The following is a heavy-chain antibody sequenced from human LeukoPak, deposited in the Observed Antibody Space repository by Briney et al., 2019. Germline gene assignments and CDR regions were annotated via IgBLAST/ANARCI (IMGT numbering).Heavy chain of an antibody. D-gene: IGHD6-13*01. J-gene: IGHJ3*02. CDR3: ARQLAAAGQWGAFDI. V-gene: IGHV3-11*01. CDR1: GFTFSDYY. Sequence: GGSLRLSCAASGFTFSDYYMSWIRQAPGKGLEWVSYISSSGSTIYYADSVKGRFTISRGNAKNSLYLQMNSLRAEDTAVYYCARQLAAAGQWGAFDIWGQGTMVTVSS. CDR2: ISSSGSTI.